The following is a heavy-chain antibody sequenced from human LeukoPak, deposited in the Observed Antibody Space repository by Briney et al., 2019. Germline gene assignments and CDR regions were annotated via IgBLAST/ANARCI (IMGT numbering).Heavy chain of an antibody. CDR1: GDSITSSSSYY. Sequence: SETLSLTCTVSGDSITSSSSYYWGWIRQPPGKGLEWIGTISYSGSTYYNPSLKNRVTISVDTSKNQFSLRLSSVTAADTAVYYCARDRLRWPKIDYWGQGTLVTVSS. CDR3: ARDRLRWPKIDY. CDR2: ISYSGST. V-gene: IGHV4-39*07. J-gene: IGHJ4*02. D-gene: IGHD4-23*01.